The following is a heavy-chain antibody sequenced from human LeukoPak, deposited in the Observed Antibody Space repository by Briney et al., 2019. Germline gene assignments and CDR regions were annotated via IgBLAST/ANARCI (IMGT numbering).Heavy chain of an antibody. D-gene: IGHD5-18*01. V-gene: IGHV3-23*01. CDR2: ITASGGNT. J-gene: IGHJ4*02. CDR1: GFTFSSYA. Sequence: PGGSLRLSCAASGFTFSSYAMGWVRQAPGKGLEWVSAITASGGNTYYADSVKGRFTISGDNSKNTLYLQVNSLRAEDTAVYYYAKGNGYSYGRYYFDYWGQGTLVTVSS. CDR3: AKGNGYSYGRYYFDY.